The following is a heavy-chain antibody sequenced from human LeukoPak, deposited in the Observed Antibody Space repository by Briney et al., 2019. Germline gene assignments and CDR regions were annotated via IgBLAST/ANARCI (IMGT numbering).Heavy chain of an antibody. V-gene: IGHV3-7*01. Sequence: GGSLRLSCAASGFALSSHWMTWVRQVPGRGPEWVANVNRDGSETYYLDSVKGRFTISRDDAKNTVDLQMNSLRGEDTAVYYCVRGRGSYGWFDPWGQGTLVTVSS. CDR3: VRGRGSYGWFDP. J-gene: IGHJ5*02. CDR1: GFALSSHW. CDR2: VNRDGSET. D-gene: IGHD3-10*01.